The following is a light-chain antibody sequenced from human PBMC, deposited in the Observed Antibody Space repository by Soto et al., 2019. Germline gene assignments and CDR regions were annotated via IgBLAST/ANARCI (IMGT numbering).Light chain of an antibody. J-gene: IGKJ4*01. V-gene: IGKV3-20*01. CDR2: DAS. CDR3: QQCGTPPLT. Sequence: EIVLTQSPGTLSLSPGERATLSCRASQSVTNNYLAWYQQKPGQAPRLLIHDASRRATGIPDRFSGSGSGTDFTLTISSLEPEVFAVYYCQQCGTPPLTLGGGTKVEIK. CDR1: QSVTNNY.